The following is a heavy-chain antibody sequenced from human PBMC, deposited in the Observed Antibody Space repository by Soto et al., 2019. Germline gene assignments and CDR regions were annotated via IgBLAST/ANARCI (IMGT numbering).Heavy chain of an antibody. J-gene: IGHJ3*02. D-gene: IGHD3-3*01. V-gene: IGHV1-18*01. CDR3: ARRYYDFWSVNYSRPNAFDI. Sequence: ASVKVSCKASGYTFTSYCISWVRQAPGQGLEWMGWISAYNGNTNYAQKLQGRVTMTTDTSTSTAYMELRSLRSDDTAVYYCARRYYDFWSVNYSRPNAFDILCQ. CDR2: ISAYNGNT. CDR1: GYTFTSYC.